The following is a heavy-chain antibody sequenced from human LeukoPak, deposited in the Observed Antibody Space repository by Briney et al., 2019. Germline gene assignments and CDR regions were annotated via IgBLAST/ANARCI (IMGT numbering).Heavy chain of an antibody. D-gene: IGHD2-15*01. CDR1: GLIVSDNY. CDR3: ARDIGSNWFDP. Sequence: SGGSLRLSCXASGLIVSDNYMSWVRQAPGKGLEWVSVIYSGGSTYYADSVKGRFTISRHNSKNTLYLQMNSLRAEDTAVYYCARDIGSNWFDPWGQGTLVTVSS. CDR2: IYSGGST. V-gene: IGHV3-53*04. J-gene: IGHJ5*02.